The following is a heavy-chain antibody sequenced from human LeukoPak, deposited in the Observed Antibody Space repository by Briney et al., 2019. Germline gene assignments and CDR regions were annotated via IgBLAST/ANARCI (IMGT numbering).Heavy chain of an antibody. CDR1: GFTFSSYA. Sequence: GESLRLSCAASGFTFSSYAMHWVRQAPGKGLEWVAVISYDVSHKFYADSVKGRFTISRDNSKNTLYLQMNSLRADDTALYYCAREANSTSSFDYWGQGTLVTVSS. CDR3: AREANSTSSFDY. V-gene: IGHV3-30*01. J-gene: IGHJ4*02. CDR2: ISYDVSHK. D-gene: IGHD6-6*01.